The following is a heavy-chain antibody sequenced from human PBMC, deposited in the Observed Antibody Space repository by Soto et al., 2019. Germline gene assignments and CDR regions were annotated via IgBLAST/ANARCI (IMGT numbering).Heavy chain of an antibody. J-gene: IGHJ4*02. Sequence: EVQLVESGGGLVQTGGSLRLSCAASGFDFRKFWMNWIRHVPGKGLEWVATIKDDGSQKFYVDSVRGGFSISRDNVMNFVFLDMSSLRGGDTATYYCARQHYGDYFDYWGQGVVVTVSS. V-gene: IGHV3-7*01. CDR2: IKDDGSQK. D-gene: IGHD3-10*01. CDR3: ARQHYGDYFDY. CDR1: GFDFRKFW.